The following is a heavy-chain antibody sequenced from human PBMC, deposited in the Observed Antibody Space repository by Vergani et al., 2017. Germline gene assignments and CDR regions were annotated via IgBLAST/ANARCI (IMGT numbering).Heavy chain of an antibody. CDR1: GFTFSSYS. J-gene: IGHJ4*02. D-gene: IGHD6-19*01. Sequence: EVQLVESGGGLVKPGGSLRLSCAASGFTFSSYSMNWVRQAPGKGLEWVSSISSSSSYIYYADPVKGRFTISRDNAKNSLYLQMNSLRAEDTAVYYCARGHKGYSNGGYWGQGTLVTVSS. CDR2: ISSSSSYI. V-gene: IGHV3-21*01. CDR3: ARGHKGYSNGGY.